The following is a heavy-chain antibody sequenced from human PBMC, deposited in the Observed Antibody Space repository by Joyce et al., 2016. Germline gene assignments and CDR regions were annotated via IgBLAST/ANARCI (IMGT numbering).Heavy chain of an antibody. D-gene: IGHD3-22*01. CDR1: GFTFSAYV. V-gene: IGHV3-30-3*01. J-gene: IGHJ4*02. CDR3: ARDSYYDSSGYFFMGTSTYFDY. Sequence: QVELVESGGGVVQPGKSLRLSCAASGFTFSAYVMHWVRQAPGKGLEWGAVISNDGSNENYADSVKGRFTISRDNSKNTLYVQRNSLRAEDTAVYYCARDSYYDSSGYFFMGTSTYFDYWGQGTLVTVSS. CDR2: ISNDGSNE.